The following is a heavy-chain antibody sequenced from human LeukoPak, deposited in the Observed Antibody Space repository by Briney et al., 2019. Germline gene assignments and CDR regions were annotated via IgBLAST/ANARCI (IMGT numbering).Heavy chain of an antibody. CDR3: ARAHQGSGSPSTGFDY. D-gene: IGHD3-10*01. Sequence: GASVTVSCKASGYTFTSHDINWVRQATGQGLEWMGWMNPNSGNTGYAQKFQGRVTMTRNTSISTAYMELSSLRSEDTAVYYCARAHQGSGSPSTGFDYWGQGTLVTVSS. V-gene: IGHV1-8*01. J-gene: IGHJ4*02. CDR2: MNPNSGNT. CDR1: GYTFTSHD.